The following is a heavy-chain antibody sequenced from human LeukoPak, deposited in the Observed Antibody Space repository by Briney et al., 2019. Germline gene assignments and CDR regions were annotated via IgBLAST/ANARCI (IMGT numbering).Heavy chain of an antibody. CDR2: VNSDGSGT. CDR1: GFTFSSYA. D-gene: IGHD1-26*01. V-gene: IGHV3-74*01. Sequence: QPGGSLRLSCAASGFTFSSYAMSWVRQAPGKGLEWVSRVNSDGSGTTYADSVKGRFTISRDNAKNTLYLQMNSLRAEDTAVYYCTRAYYDRVNWFDPWGQGTLVTVSS. CDR3: TRAYYDRVNWFDP. J-gene: IGHJ5*02.